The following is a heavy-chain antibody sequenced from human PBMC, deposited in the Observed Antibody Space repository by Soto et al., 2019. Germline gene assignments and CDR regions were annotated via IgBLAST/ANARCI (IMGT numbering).Heavy chain of an antibody. Sequence: QVQLVQSGAEVKKPGASVKVSCKASGYTFTSYAMHWVRQAPGQRLEWMGWINAGNGNTKYSQKFQGRVTITRDTSASTAYMELSSLRSEDTAVYYCARDKRSSYASSGYYMPAHFDYWGQGTLVTVSS. CDR3: ARDKRSSYASSGYYMPAHFDY. D-gene: IGHD3-22*01. J-gene: IGHJ4*02. CDR2: INAGNGNT. V-gene: IGHV1-3*01. CDR1: GYTFTSYA.